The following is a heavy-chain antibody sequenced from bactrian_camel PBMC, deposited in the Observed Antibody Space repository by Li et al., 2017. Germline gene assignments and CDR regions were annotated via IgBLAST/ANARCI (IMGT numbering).Heavy chain of an antibody. CDR2: ISMDGDET. CDR1: GSTLSRYD. V-gene: IGHV3S40*01. D-gene: IGHD6*01. CDR3: AGTQYLSSGWYLSDYHY. J-gene: IGHJ4*01. Sequence: VQLVESGGGLVQPGGSLRLSCAASGSTLSRYDVSWVRQASGKGLEWVSSISMDGDETVYAESVKGRFTISRDNAKNTLYLQLNSLKTEDTATYYCAGTQYLSSGWYLSDYHYWGQGTQVTVS.